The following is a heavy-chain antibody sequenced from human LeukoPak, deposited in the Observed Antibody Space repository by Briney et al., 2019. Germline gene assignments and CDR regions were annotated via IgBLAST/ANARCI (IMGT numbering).Heavy chain of an antibody. Sequence: SETLSLTCGVSGGSITSTNWWSWVRQPPGQGLEWIGEVSLSGLTNYNPSLSSRVIMSLDTSKNHLSLHLTSVTAADTAVYYCSRENGAFSPFGYWGQGYLVTVLS. D-gene: IGHD2-8*01. J-gene: IGHJ4*02. V-gene: IGHV4-4*02. CDR2: VSLSGLT. CDR3: SRENGAFSPFGY. CDR1: GGSITSTNW.